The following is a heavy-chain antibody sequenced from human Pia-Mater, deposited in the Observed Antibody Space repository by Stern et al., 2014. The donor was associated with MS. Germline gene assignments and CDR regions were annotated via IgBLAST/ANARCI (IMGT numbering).Heavy chain of an antibody. Sequence: VQLMQSGGGLVQPGGSLRLSCAFSQLTFSFHAMSWVRQAPGKGLEWVSGISGNGDKKYYADSVKGRFTISRDNSKETVFLQLNNVRAEDTAVYYCAKGNTYFFDTSDAAPGYWGQGTLVTVSS. V-gene: IGHV3-23*01. CDR3: AKGNTYFFDTSDAAPGY. CDR2: ISGNGDKK. CDR1: QLTFSFHA. J-gene: IGHJ1*01. D-gene: IGHD3-22*01.